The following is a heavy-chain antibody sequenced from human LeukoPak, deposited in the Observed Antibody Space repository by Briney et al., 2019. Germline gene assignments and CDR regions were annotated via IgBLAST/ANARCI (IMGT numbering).Heavy chain of an antibody. CDR3: ARGNYYGSGPPYYYYGMDV. V-gene: IGHV1-69*13. CDR2: IIPIFGTA. CDR1: GGTFISYA. J-gene: IGHJ6*02. Sequence: SVKVSCKASGGTFISYAISWVRQAPGQGLEWMGGIIPIFGTANYAQKFQGRVTITADESTSTAYMELSSLRSEDTAVYYCARGNYYGSGPPYYYYGMDVWGQGTTVTVSS. D-gene: IGHD3-10*01.